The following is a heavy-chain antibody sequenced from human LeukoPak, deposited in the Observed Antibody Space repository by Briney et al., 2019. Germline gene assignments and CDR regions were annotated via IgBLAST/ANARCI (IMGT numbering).Heavy chain of an antibody. CDR3: ARVYYYTSGSRWGDYFDY. D-gene: IGHD3-10*01. CDR1: GFTFSSYW. V-gene: IGHV3-7*01. J-gene: IGHJ4*02. CDR2: IKPDGSEK. Sequence: GGSLRLSCAASGFTFSSYWMSWVRQAPGKGLEWVANIKPDGSEKYYVDSVKGRFTISRDNAKNSLYLQMNSLRAEDTAVYYCARVYYYTSGSRWGDYFDYWGQGTLVTVSS.